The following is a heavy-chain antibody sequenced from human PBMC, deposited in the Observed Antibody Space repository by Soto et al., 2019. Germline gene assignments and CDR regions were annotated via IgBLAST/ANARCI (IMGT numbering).Heavy chain of an antibody. D-gene: IGHD6-13*01. J-gene: IGHJ6*03. CDR2: ISAYNGNT. CDR1: GYTFTSYG. CDR3: AREGNTGYSSSWDRFYYYYYMDV. V-gene: IGHV1-18*01. Sequence: ASVKDSCKASGYTFTSYGISWVRQAPGQGLEWMGWISAYNGNTNYAQKLQGRVTMTTDTSTSTAYMELRSLRSDDTAVYYCAREGNTGYSSSWDRFYYYYYMDVWGKGTTVTVSS.